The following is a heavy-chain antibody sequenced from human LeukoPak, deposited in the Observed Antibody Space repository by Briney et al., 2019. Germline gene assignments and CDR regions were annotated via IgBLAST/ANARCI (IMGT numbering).Heavy chain of an antibody. CDR2: IYYSGST. D-gene: IGHD5-24*01. Sequence: ASETLSLTCTVSGGSISTYYWSWIRRPPGKGLEWIGYIYYSGSTNYNPSLKSRVTISVDTSKNQFSLKLSSVTAADTAVYYCARHREMSTTNDINFWGQGTLVTVSS. CDR1: GGSISTYY. J-gene: IGHJ4*02. V-gene: IGHV4-59*08. CDR3: ARHREMSTTNDINF.